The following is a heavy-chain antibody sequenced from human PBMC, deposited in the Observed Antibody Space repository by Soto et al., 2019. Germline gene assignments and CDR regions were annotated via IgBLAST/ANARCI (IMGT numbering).Heavy chain of an antibody. Sequence: GGSLRLSCAASGFTFSSYWMHWVRQAPGKGLVWVSRINSDGSSTSYADSVKGRFTISRVNAKSTLYLQMNSLRAEDTAVYYCAREEADYYYYGMDVWGQGTTVTVSS. J-gene: IGHJ6*02. CDR3: AREEADYYYYGMDV. CDR1: GFTFSSYW. V-gene: IGHV3-74*01. CDR2: INSDGSST.